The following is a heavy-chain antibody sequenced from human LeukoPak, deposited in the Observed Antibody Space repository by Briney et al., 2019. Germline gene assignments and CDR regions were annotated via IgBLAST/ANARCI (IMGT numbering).Heavy chain of an antibody. J-gene: IGHJ4*02. Sequence: PGGSLRLSCAASGFTFSSYGMHWVRQAPGKGLEWVAVIWYDGSNKYYADSVKGRFTISRDNSTNTLYLQLNSLRAEDTAVYYCARDPGRSDSSGYDFDYWGQGTLVTVSS. CDR1: GFTFSSYG. CDR3: ARDPGRSDSSGYDFDY. CDR2: IWYDGSNK. V-gene: IGHV3-33*01. D-gene: IGHD3-22*01.